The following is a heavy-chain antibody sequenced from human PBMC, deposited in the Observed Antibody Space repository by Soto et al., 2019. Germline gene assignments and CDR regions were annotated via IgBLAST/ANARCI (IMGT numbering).Heavy chain of an antibody. CDR1: GYTFTDYY. Sequence: QVQLVQSGAEVKKPGASVKVSCKASGYTFTDYYIHWVRQAPGQGLEWMGMINPSGGSTDYAQKSRGRVTMTRDTSTGTVYMELSSLRSEETAVYYCARPPFPGCINAVCYPFDYWGQGTLVTVSS. CDR3: ARPPFPGCINAVCYPFDY. J-gene: IGHJ4*02. D-gene: IGHD2-8*01. CDR2: INPSGGST. V-gene: IGHV1-46*01.